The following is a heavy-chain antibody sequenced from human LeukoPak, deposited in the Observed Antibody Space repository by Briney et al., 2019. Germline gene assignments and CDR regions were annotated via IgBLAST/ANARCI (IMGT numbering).Heavy chain of an antibody. CDR3: AKDISGSGSYYNDY. Sequence: GRSLRLSCVVSGFAFYRYAMSWVRQAAGKGLEWVSGISWNGGSIGYADSVKGRFTISRDNAKNSLYLQMNSLRAEDTVLYYCAKDISGSGSYYNDYWGQGTLVTVSS. V-gene: IGHV3-9*01. J-gene: IGHJ4*02. D-gene: IGHD3-10*01. CDR2: ISWNGGSI. CDR1: GFAFYRYA.